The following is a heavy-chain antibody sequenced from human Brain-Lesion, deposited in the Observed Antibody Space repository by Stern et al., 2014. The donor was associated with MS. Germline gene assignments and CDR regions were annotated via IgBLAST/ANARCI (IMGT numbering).Heavy chain of an antibody. Sequence: MQLVESGPGLVKPSETLSLTCTVSGGSINTNNYYWGWIRQPPGKGLEWIGNIYSSGSTFYSPSLTSRVTMSVDTSKTHVSLKLSSVTAADTAVYYCARTGDDFGDYSLSYWGQGTLVTVSS. V-gene: IGHV4-39*02. J-gene: IGHJ4*02. CDR3: ARTGDDFGDYSLSY. CDR1: GGSINTNNYY. CDR2: IYSSGST. D-gene: IGHD4-17*01.